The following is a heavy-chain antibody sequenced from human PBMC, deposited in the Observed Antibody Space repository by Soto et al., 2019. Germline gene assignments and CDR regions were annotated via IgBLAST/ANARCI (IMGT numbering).Heavy chain of an antibody. V-gene: IGHV4-39*01. D-gene: IGHD6-13*01. CDR1: GGSISSSSYY. J-gene: IGHJ6*02. CDR3: ARRGNSWSGYYYYYGMDV. Sequence: SETLSLTCTVSGGSISSSSYYWGWIRQPPGKGLEWIGSIYYSGSTYYNPSLKSRVTISVDTSKNQFSLKLSSVTAADTAVYYCARRGNSWSGYYYYYGMDVWGQGTTVTAP. CDR2: IYYSGST.